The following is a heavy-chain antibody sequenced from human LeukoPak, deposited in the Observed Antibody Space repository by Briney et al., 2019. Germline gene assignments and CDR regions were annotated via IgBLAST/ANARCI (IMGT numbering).Heavy chain of an antibody. CDR3: ARGGEEYQLLLGYYYYYMDV. CDR2: IYTSGST. D-gene: IGHD2-2*01. J-gene: IGHJ6*03. V-gene: IGHV4-61*02. CDR1: GGSISSGSYY. Sequence: SETLSLTCTVSGGSISSGSYYWSWIRQPAGKGLEWIVRIYTSGSTNYNPSLKSRVTISVDTSKNQFSLKLSSVTAADTAVYYCARGGEEYQLLLGYYYYYMDVGGKGTTVTVSS.